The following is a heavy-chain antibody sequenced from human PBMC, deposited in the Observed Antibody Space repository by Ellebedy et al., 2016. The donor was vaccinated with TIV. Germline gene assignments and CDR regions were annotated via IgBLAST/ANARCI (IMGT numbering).Heavy chain of an antibody. Sequence: GESLKISCAASGFTFSSYAMSWVRQAPGKGLEWVSYISSSSSTIYYADSVKGRFTISRDNAKNSLYLQMNSLRDEDTAVYYCARVSGYSYGYYYYGMDVWGQGTTVTVSS. J-gene: IGHJ6*02. D-gene: IGHD5-18*01. CDR1: GFTFSSYA. V-gene: IGHV3-48*02. CDR3: ARVSGYSYGYYYYGMDV. CDR2: ISSSSSTI.